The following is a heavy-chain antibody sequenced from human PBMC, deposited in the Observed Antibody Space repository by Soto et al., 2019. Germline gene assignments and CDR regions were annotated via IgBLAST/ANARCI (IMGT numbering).Heavy chain of an antibody. V-gene: IGHV3-30*18. D-gene: IGHD2-15*01. CDR2: ISYDGSNK. CDR3: AKGGRRLVVVVAAVDAFDI. Sequence: GGSLRLSCAASGFTFSSYGMHWVRQAPGKGLEWVAVISYDGSNKYYADSVKGRFTISRDNSKNTLYLQMNSLRAEDTAVYYCAKGGRRLVVVVAAVDAFDIWGQGTMVTVSS. CDR1: GFTFSSYG. J-gene: IGHJ3*02.